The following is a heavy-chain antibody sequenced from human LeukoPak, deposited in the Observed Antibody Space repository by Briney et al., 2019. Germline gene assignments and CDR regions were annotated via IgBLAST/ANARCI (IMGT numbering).Heavy chain of an antibody. J-gene: IGHJ4*02. CDR2: IKEDRSDK. CDR3: VRDGHHWNDFDY. CDR1: GFSFWSYW. V-gene: IGHV3-7*01. D-gene: IGHD1-1*01. Sequence: GASLRLSCAASGFSFWSYWMSWVRQAPGKGLEWVADIKEDRSDKKYVDSVKGRYTISRDNAENSLYLQMNGLRVEDTAVYFCVRDGHHWNDFDYWGQETLVTVSS.